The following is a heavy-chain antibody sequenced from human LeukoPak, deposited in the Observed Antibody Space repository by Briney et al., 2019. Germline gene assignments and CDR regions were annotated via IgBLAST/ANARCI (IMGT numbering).Heavy chain of an antibody. CDR2: INPNSGGT. V-gene: IGHV1-2*02. CDR3: ARAGRGYNYGFVPSELDYYYYYMDV. Sequence: ASVKVSCKASGYTFTGYYMHWVRQAPGQGLEWMGWINPNSGGTNYAQKFQGRVTMTRDTSISTAYMELSRLRSDDTAVYSCARAGRGYNYGFVPSELDYYYYYMDVWGKGTTVTVSS. J-gene: IGHJ6*03. CDR1: GYTFTGYY. D-gene: IGHD5-18*01.